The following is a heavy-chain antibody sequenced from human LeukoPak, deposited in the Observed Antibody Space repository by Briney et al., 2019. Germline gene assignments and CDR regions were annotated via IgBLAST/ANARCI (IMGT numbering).Heavy chain of an antibody. V-gene: IGHV3-30-3*01. CDR1: GFTFSSYA. CDR2: ISYDGSNK. CDR3: AKDQQWLATYNWFDP. D-gene: IGHD6-19*01. Sequence: GGSLRLSCAASGFTFSSYAMHWVRQAPGKGLEWVAVISYDGSNKYYADSVKGRFTISRDNSKNTLYLQMNSLRAEDTAVYYCAKDQQWLATYNWFDPWGQGTLVTVSS. J-gene: IGHJ5*02.